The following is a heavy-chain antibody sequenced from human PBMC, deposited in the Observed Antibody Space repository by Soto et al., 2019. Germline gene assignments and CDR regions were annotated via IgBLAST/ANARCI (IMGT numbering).Heavy chain of an antibody. CDR3: ARDHGIVGATTDYFDY. V-gene: IGHV1-18*01. Sequence: VASVKVSCKASGYTFTSYGISWARQAPGQGLEWMGWISAYNGNTNYAQKLQGRVTMTTDTSTSTAYMELRSLRSDDTAVYYCARDHGIVGATTDYFDYWGQGTLVTVSS. D-gene: IGHD1-26*01. J-gene: IGHJ4*02. CDR1: GYTFTSYG. CDR2: ISAYNGNT.